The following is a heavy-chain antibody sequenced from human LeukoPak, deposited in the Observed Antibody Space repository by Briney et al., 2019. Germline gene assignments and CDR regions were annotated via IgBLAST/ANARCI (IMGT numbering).Heavy chain of an antibody. CDR2: IYNSGST. D-gene: IGHD2-2*01. Sequence: SETLSLTCTVSGGSISSYYWTWIRQPPGKGLEWIGYIYNSGSTKYSPSLKSRVTISVDTSKNQFSLKLSSVTAADTAVYYCARHWAIVVVPAAMPPWFDPWGQGTLVTVSS. V-gene: IGHV4-59*08. J-gene: IGHJ5*02. CDR1: GGSISSYY. CDR3: ARHWAIVVVPAAMPPWFDP.